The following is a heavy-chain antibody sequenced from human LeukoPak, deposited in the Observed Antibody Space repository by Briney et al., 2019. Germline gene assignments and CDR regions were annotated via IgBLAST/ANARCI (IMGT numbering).Heavy chain of an antibody. CDR2: INQNGGVK. CDR3: ARDHYYDSSGPA. CDR1: GFIFGDYW. V-gene: IGHV3-7*01. Sequence: GGSLRLSCVASGFIFGDYWMRWVRRAPGKGLEWVATINQNGGVKYYVDSVKGRFTISRDNAKNSLYLQMNSLRAEDTAVYYCARDHYYDSSGPAWGQGTLVTVSS. D-gene: IGHD3-22*01. J-gene: IGHJ4*02.